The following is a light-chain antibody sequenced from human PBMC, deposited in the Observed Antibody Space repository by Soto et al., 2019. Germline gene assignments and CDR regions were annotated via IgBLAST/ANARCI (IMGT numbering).Light chain of an antibody. J-gene: IGKJ1*01. CDR2: KAS. V-gene: IGKV1-5*03. CDR1: QTISSW. CDR3: QKYNKAPWI. Sequence: DIQMTQSPSTLSGSVGDRVTITCRASQTISSWLAWYQQKPGKAPKLLIYKASTLKSGVPSRFSGSGSGTEFTLTISSLQPDDFATYYCQKYNKAPWIFGQGTKVEV.